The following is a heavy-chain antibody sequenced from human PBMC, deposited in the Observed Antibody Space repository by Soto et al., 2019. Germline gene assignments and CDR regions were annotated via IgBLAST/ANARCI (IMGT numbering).Heavy chain of an antibody. Sequence: QVQLVQSGAEVKKPGSSVKVSCKASGGTFTSHAVSWVRQAPGQGLEWLGGIIPMFGAANYALNFQGRVTITADEPTGTAYMVLSSLRSEDTAVYYCARGSISWFLDYWGLGTLVTVSS. CDR3: ARGSISWFLDY. CDR1: GGTFTSHA. D-gene: IGHD6-13*01. V-gene: IGHV1-69*12. CDR2: IIPMFGAA. J-gene: IGHJ4*02.